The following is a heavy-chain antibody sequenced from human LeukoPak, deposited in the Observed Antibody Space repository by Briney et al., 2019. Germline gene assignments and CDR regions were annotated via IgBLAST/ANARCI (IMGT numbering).Heavy chain of an antibody. V-gene: IGHV1-8*01. J-gene: IGHJ4*02. Sequence: GASVKVSCKASGYTFTSYDINWVRQATGQGLGWMGWMNPNSGNTGYAQKFQGRVTMTRNTSISTAYMELSSLRSEDTAVYYCASQNDYGDSWAGNWGQGTLVTVSS. CDR2: MNPNSGNT. CDR1: GYTFTSYD. CDR3: ASQNDYGDSWAGN. D-gene: IGHD4-17*01.